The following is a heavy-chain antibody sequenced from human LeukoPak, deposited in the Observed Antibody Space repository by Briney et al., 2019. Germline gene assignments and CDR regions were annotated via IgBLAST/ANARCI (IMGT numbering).Heavy chain of an antibody. V-gene: IGHV1-46*01. J-gene: IGHJ5*02. CDR3: VRVSNDFWLYDA. D-gene: IGHD3-3*01. CDR1: GYTFTRYF. CDR2: INPSGGST. Sequence: ASVNVSCKASGYTFTRYFIHWVRQAPGQGLEWMGIINPSGGSTSYAQRFQGRVTMTRDTSTSTVYMELSSLRSEDTAVYYCVRVSNDFWLYDAWGQGTLVTVSS.